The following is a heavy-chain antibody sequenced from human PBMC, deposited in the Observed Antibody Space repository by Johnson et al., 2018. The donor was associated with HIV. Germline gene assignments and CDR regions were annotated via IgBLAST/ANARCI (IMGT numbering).Heavy chain of an antibody. CDR2: ISSRGSTR. CDR3: ARNGLIPAAKGVAFDI. CDR1: GLTFSDYY. D-gene: IGHD2-2*01. V-gene: IGHV3-11*01. Sequence: QVQLVESGGGLVKPGGSLRLSCAAPGLTFSDYYMTWIRQAPGKGLEWVSYISSRGSTRYYADSVKGRVTISRDNAKNSLYLQMNSLRAEDTAVYYCARNGLIPAAKGVAFDIWGHGTTVTVSS. J-gene: IGHJ3*02.